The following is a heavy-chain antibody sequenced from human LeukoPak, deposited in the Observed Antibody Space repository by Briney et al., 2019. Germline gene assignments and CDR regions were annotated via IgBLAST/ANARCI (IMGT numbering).Heavy chain of an antibody. J-gene: IGHJ4*02. Sequence: GGSLRLSCAASGFTFSDYYMTWIRQAPGKGLEWVSYITNGGNPMYYADSVKGRFTISRDNAKNSLYLQMNSLRAEDTAVYYCASGNQGFDYWGQGTLVTVSS. CDR2: ITNGGNPM. V-gene: IGHV3-11*01. CDR1: GFTFSDYY. CDR3: ASGNQGFDY. D-gene: IGHD1-14*01.